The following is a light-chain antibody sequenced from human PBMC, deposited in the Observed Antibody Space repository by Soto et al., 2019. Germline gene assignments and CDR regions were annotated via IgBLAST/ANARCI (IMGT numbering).Light chain of an antibody. CDR2: EVT. CDR1: SSDVGAYNF. J-gene: IGLJ1*01. CDR3: ISYTISNTPYA. Sequence: QSGLTQPASVSGSPGQSITISCTGSSSDVGAYNFVSWYQHHPGKAPKLILYEVTTHPSGVSSRFSGSKSGNTASLTISGLQADDEANYYCISYTISNTPYAFETGTKVTVL. V-gene: IGLV2-14*01.